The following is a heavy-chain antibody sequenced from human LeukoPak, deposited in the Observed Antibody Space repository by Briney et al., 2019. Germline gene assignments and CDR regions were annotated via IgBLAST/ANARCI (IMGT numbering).Heavy chain of an antibody. CDR1: GFTFSTSW. Sequence: GPLRLSCVASGFTFSTSWMDWVRQAPGKGLEWVANIKQDGSETYYVDSAKGRFTISRDNAKNSLYLQMDSLRVEDTAIYYCSKSLDYWGQGILVTVSS. J-gene: IGHJ4*02. CDR2: IKQDGSET. CDR3: SKSLDY. V-gene: IGHV3-7*01.